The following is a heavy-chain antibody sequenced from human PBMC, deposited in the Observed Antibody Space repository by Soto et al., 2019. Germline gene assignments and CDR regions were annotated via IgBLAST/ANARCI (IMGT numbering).Heavy chain of an antibody. V-gene: IGHV4-59*11. Sequence: QVQLQESGPGLVKPSETLSLTCSVSGCSISNHYWSWIRQPPGKGLEWIGYIYYNGNTNYNPSLKSRVTMSVATSRNQISLKLTTVTAADTAVYYCTRANWYSEYWGQGTLVTVSS. CDR2: IYYNGNT. D-gene: IGHD7-27*01. CDR1: GCSISNHY. J-gene: IGHJ4*02. CDR3: TRANWYSEY.